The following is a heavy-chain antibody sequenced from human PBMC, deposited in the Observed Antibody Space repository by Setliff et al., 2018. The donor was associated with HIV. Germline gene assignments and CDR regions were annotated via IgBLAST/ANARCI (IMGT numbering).Heavy chain of an antibody. J-gene: IGHJ6*03. CDR1: GVTSGDYY. CDR2: IYSSGTK. Sequence: SETLSLTCTFSGVTSGDYYWTWIRQHPVKGLEWIGYIYSSGTKYYNPSLKSRLAISLDTSKNQFSLSLKSVTAADAAVYYCARGFCSGGFCHPNFYHYIDVWGKGTTVTVSS. D-gene: IGHD2-15*01. V-gene: IGHV4-31*03. CDR3: ARGFCSGGFCHPNFYHYIDV.